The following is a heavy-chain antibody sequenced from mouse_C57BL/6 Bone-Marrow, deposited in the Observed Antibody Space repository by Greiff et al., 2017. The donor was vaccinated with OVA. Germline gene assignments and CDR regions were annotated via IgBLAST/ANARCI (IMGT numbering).Heavy chain of an antibody. V-gene: IGHV5-9*01. J-gene: IGHJ3*01. D-gene: IGHD1-1*01. CDR3: ARQYGSSYGAWFAY. Sequence: EVKLVESGGGLVKPGGSLKLSCAASGFTFSSYTMSWVRQTPEKRLEWVATISGGGGNTYYPDSVKGRFTISRDNAKNTLYLQMSSLRSEDTALYYCARQYGSSYGAWFAYWGQGTLVTVSA. CDR1: GFTFSSYT. CDR2: ISGGGGNT.